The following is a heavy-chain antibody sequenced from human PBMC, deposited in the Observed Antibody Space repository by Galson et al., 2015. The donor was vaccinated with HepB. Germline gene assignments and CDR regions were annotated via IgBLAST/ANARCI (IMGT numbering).Heavy chain of an antibody. J-gene: IGHJ6*02. CDR3: ARWGYCSSTSCYFGYNYYYYYGMDV. CDR1: GYTFTSYY. CDR2: INSSGGST. D-gene: IGHD2-2*01. V-gene: IGHV1-46*01. Sequence: SVKVSCKASGYTFTSYYMHWVRQAPGQGLEWMGIINSSGGSTSYAQKFQGRVTMTRDTSTSTVYMELSSLRSEDTAVYYCARWGYCSSTSCYFGYNYYYYYGMDVWGQGTTVTVSS.